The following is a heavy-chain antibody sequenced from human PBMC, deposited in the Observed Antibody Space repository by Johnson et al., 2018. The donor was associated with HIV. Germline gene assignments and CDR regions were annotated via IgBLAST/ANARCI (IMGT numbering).Heavy chain of an antibody. CDR1: GFTFDDYA. J-gene: IGHJ3*02. CDR3: AKARKDYSSNFGVGDVFDI. Sequence: VQLVESGGGVVRPGGSLRLSCAASGFTFDDYAMHWVRQAPGKGLEWVSGISWNSGSIGYADSVKGRFTISRDNAKNSLYLQMNSLRAEDTALYYCAKARKDYSSNFGVGDVFDIWGQGTMVIVSS. CDR2: ISWNSGSI. V-gene: IGHV3-9*01. D-gene: IGHD6-13*01.